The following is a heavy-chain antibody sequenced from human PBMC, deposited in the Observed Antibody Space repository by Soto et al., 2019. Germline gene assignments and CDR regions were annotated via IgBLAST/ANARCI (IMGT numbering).Heavy chain of an antibody. V-gene: IGHV4-30-2*06. Sequence: SETLSLTCTVSGGSITSGGYSWSWIRQSPGQGLEWIGYIYQSGSAFYNPSLKTRTTILVDRSKNQFSLNLTSVTAADAAVYYCARAFYGVDLWGQGTTVTVSS. CDR1: GGSITSGGYS. CDR2: IYQSGSA. CDR3: ARAFYGVDL. J-gene: IGHJ6*02.